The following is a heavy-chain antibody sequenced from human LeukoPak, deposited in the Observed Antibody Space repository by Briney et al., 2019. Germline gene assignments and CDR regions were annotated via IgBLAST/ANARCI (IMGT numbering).Heavy chain of an antibody. CDR2: IYYSGST. V-gene: IGHV4-59*01. Sequence: SETLSLTCTVSGGSISSYYWSWIRQPPGKGLEWIGHIYYSGSTKYNPSLKSRVTISVDTSRNQFSLELSSVTAADTAVYYCARVVPGALGYYYYGMDVRGKGTTVTVSS. D-gene: IGHD2-2*01. CDR3: ARVVPGALGYYYYGMDV. J-gene: IGHJ6*04. CDR1: GGSISSYY.